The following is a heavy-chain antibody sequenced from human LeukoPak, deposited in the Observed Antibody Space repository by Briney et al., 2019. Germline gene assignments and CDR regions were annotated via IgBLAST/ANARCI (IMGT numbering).Heavy chain of an antibody. J-gene: IGHJ4*02. D-gene: IGHD3-22*01. CDR2: IYYSGST. Sequence: TSQTLSLTCTVFGGSISSGGYSWSWIRQHPGQGLEWIGYIYYSGSTYYNPSLKSRVTISVDTSKNQFSLKLSSVTAADTAVYYCARERLGYYDSSGYSIFDYWGQGTLVTVSS. CDR3: ARERLGYYDSSGYSIFDY. CDR1: GGSISSGGYS. V-gene: IGHV4-31*03.